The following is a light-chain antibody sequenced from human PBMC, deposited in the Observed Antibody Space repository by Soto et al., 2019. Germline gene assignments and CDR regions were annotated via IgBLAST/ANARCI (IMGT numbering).Light chain of an antibody. V-gene: IGKV3-20*01. J-gene: IGKJ5*01. CDR2: LAS. CDR1: QAVNTR. CDR3: QQYGSSQIT. Sequence: IVVTQSPATLSSFPGDRVTLSCRASQAVNTRLAWYQHKPGQAPRLLIYLASNRAAGVPARFSGSGSGTDFTLTISRLEPEDFAVYYCQQYGSSQITFGQGTRLEIK.